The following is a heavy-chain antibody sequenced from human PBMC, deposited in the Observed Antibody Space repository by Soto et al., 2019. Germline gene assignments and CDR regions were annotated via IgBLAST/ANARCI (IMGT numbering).Heavy chain of an antibody. CDR3: ARMGDSSGYSGWFDP. D-gene: IGHD3-22*01. CDR2: IYSGGST. V-gene: IGHV3-66*01. Sequence: EVQLVESGGGLVQPGGSLRLSCAASGFTVSSNYMSWVRQAPGKGLEWVSVIYSGGSTYYADSVKGRFTISRDNSKNTLYLQMNSLRAEDTAVYYCARMGDSSGYSGWFDPWGQGTLVTVYS. J-gene: IGHJ5*02. CDR1: GFTVSSNY.